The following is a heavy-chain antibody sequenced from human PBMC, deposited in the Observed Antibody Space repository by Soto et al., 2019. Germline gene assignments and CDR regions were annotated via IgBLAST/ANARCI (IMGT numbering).Heavy chain of an antibody. V-gene: IGHV1-46*01. CDR2: INPSGGST. CDR1: GYTFTSYY. Sequence: ASVKVSCKASGYTFTSYYMHWVRQAPGQGLEWMGIINPSGGSTSYAQKFQGRVTMTRDTSTSTVYMELSSLRSEDTAVYYCARAKYDFWSGYSPYYYYGMDVWRHGTTVTVSS. D-gene: IGHD3-3*01. CDR3: ARAKYDFWSGYSPYYYYGMDV. J-gene: IGHJ6*01.